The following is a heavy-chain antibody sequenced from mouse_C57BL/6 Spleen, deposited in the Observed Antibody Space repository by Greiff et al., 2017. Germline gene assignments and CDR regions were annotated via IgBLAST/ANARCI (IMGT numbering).Heavy chain of an antibody. CDR1: GYTFTSYW. D-gene: IGHD2-1*01. V-gene: IGHV1-52*01. Sequence: QVQLQQSGAELVRPGSSVKLSCKASGYTFTSYWMHWVKQRPIQGLEWIGNIDPSDSETHYNQKFKDKATLTVDKSSSTAYMQLSSLTSEDSAVYYCARRGNYTYWYFDVWGTGTTVTVSS. CDR2: IDPSDSET. J-gene: IGHJ1*03. CDR3: ARRGNYTYWYFDV.